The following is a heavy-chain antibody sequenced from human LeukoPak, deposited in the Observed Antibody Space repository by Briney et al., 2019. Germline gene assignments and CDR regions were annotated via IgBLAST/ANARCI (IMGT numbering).Heavy chain of an antibody. J-gene: IGHJ5*02. D-gene: IGHD6-13*01. CDR2: IHDSGST. Sequence: SETLSLTCAVSVGSTTRGGYSWGWFGQPPGKGWGWIAYIHDSGSTYYNPSLKSRISISIDTSKNQFSLNLNSVTAADTAVYYCARVVATAGNNWFDPWGQGTLVTVSS. V-gene: IGHV4-30-4*07. CDR3: ARVVATAGNNWFDP. CDR1: VGSTTRGGYS.